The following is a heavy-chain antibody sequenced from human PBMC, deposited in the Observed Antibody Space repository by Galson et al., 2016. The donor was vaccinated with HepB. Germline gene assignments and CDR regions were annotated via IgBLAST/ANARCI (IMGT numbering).Heavy chain of an antibody. CDR3: ARGSSAVDATEVGLDY. J-gene: IGHJ4*02. CDR1: GFTFSSYA. V-gene: IGHV3-30-3*01. D-gene: IGHD6-19*01. Sequence: SLRLSCAGSGFTFSSYAVHWVRQPPGKGLEWVAAISHDGDNEYYADSLKGRYTISRDNSRNTVYLHMSSLRRDDTAVYYCARGSSAVDATEVGLDYWGQGTLVIVSS. CDR2: ISHDGDNE.